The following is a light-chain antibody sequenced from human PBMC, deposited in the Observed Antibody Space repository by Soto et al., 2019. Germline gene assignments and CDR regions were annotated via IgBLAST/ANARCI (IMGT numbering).Light chain of an antibody. CDR3: QQRSNWPPGVYT. V-gene: IGKV3-11*01. J-gene: IGKJ2*01. CDR1: QSVSSD. CDR2: EAS. Sequence: IVMTQSPATLSVSPGERATLSCRASQSVSSDLAWYQQKPGQAPRLLIYEASIRATGIAARFSGSGSGTEFTLTISSLEPEDFAVYFCQQRSNWPPGVYTFGQGTKLEIK.